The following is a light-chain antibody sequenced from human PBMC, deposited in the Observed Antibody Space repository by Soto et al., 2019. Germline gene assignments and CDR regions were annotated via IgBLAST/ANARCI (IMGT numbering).Light chain of an antibody. V-gene: IGLV3-21*04. CDR3: QVWDSSSDHVV. CDR2: YDS. Sequence: SYELTQPPSVSVAPGKTARITCGGNNIGSKSEHWYQQKPGQAPVLVIYYDSDRPSGIPERFSGSNSGNTATLPISRVEAGDEADYYCQVWDSSSDHVVFGGGTKVTVL. CDR1: NIGSKS. J-gene: IGLJ2*01.